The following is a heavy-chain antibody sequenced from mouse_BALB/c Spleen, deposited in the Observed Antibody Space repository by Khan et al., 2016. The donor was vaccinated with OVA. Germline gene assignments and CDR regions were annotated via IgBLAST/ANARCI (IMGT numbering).Heavy chain of an antibody. Sequence: QLEESGPDLVKPSQSLSLSYTASGYSFTSYFVCYVIRQLPKNLLWMIGFISSSGNTYYNQDLKGRITITRDKSKNHAFLQLNSVTTEDTATYYGERGGCRYSYALDYWGQGTSVTVSS. D-gene: IGHD1-1*02. CDR1: GYSFTSYFV. J-gene: IGHJ4*01. CDR3: ERGGCRYSYALDY. V-gene: IGHV3-2*02. CDR2: ISSSGNT.